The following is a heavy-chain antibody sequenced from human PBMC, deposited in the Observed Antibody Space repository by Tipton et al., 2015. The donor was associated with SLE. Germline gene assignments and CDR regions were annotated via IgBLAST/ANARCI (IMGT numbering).Heavy chain of an antibody. CDR3: ARDSVDTAMVTCDI. V-gene: IGHV3-7*01. Sequence: SLRLSCAASGFTFSSYAMHWVRQAPGMGLEWVANIKQDGSEKYYVDSVKGRFTISRDNAKNSLYLQMNSLRAEDTAVYYCARDSVDTAMVTCDIWGQGTMVTVSS. D-gene: IGHD5-18*01. CDR1: GFTFSSYA. J-gene: IGHJ3*02. CDR2: IKQDGSEK.